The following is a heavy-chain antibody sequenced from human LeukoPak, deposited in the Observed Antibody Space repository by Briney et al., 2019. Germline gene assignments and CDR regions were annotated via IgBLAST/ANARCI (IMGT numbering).Heavy chain of an antibody. Sequence: GESLKISCKGSGYSFNTYWIGWVRQMPGKGLEWLGIIYPGDSDTRYSPSFQGQVTISVDKSISTAYLQWSSLKASDTAMYYCARLSGGGWEPTPFDYWGQGTLVTVSS. D-gene: IGHD6-19*01. CDR1: GYSFNTYW. J-gene: IGHJ4*02. V-gene: IGHV5-51*01. CDR2: IYPGDSDT. CDR3: ARLSGGGWEPTPFDY.